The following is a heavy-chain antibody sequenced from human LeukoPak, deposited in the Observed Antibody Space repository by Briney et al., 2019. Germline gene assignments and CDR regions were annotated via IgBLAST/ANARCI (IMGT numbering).Heavy chain of an antibody. J-gene: IGHJ4*02. CDR1: GFSFTDYP. Sequence: GGSLRLSCATSGFSFTDYPMNWVRQAPGKGLEWISNIRTTAEGAKYAYYADSVKGRVTISRDDGKNTLYLHMNSLRDDDTAVYYCAAGQRYAFDYWGQGILVTVSS. CDR2: IRTTAEGAKYA. V-gene: IGHV3-48*02. CDR3: AAGQRYAFDY. D-gene: IGHD3-9*01.